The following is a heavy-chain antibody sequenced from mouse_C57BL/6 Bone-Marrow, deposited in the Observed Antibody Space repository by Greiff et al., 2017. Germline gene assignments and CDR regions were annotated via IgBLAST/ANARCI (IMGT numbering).Heavy chain of an antibody. CDR1: GFTFSDYG. Sequence: DVMLVESGGGLVKPGGSLKLSCAASGFTFSDYGMHWVRQAPEKGLEWVAYISSGSSTIYYADTVKGRFTISRDNAKNTLFLQMTSLRSEDTAMYYCARDWAEGYWYFDVWGTGTTVTVSS. CDR3: ARDWAEGYWYFDV. CDR2: ISSGSSTI. J-gene: IGHJ1*03. V-gene: IGHV5-17*01. D-gene: IGHD4-1*01.